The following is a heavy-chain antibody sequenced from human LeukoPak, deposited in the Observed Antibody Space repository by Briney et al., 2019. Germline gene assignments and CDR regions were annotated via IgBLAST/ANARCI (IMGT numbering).Heavy chain of an antibody. CDR1: GGTFSSYA. CDR2: IIPILGIA. Sequence: SVKVSCKASGGTFSSYAISWVRQAPGQGLEWMGRIIPILGIANYAQKFQGRVTITADKSTSTAYMELSSLRSEDTAVYYCARGRWLQSRYYSDYWGQGTLVTVSS. CDR3: ARGRWLQSRYYSDY. J-gene: IGHJ4*02. V-gene: IGHV1-69*04. D-gene: IGHD5-24*01.